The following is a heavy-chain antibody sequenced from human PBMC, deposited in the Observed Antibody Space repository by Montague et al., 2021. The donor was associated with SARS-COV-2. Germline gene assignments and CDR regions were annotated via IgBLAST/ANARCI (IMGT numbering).Heavy chain of an antibody. CDR3: ARAYCGGDCYFYWYFDL. D-gene: IGHD2-21*02. V-gene: IGHV6-1*01. CDR1: GDSVSSNIAT. Sequence: CAISGDSVSSNIATWNWIRQSPSTALEWLGRTYYRSKWYNDYAVSVNSRVIINPDTSNNRISLQLNSVTPEDTAVYYCARAYCGGDCYFYWYFDLWGRGTLVTVSS. CDR2: TYYRSKWYN. J-gene: IGHJ2*01.